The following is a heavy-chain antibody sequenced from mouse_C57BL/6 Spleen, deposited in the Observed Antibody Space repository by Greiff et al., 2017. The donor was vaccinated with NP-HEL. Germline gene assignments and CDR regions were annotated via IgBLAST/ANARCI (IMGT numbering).Heavy chain of an antibody. J-gene: IGHJ2*01. CDR3: ARSGTTVVDYYFDY. D-gene: IGHD1-1*01. Sequence: QVQLQQSGAELVKPGASVKISCKASGYAFSSYWMNWVKQRPGKGLEWIGQIYPGDGDTNYNGKFKGKATLTADKSSSTAYMQLSSLTSEDSAVYFCARSGTTVVDYYFDYWGQGTTLTVSS. V-gene: IGHV1-80*01. CDR1: GYAFSSYW. CDR2: IYPGDGDT.